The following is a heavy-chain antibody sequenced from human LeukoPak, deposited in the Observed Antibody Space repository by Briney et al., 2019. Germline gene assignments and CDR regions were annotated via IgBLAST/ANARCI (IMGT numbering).Heavy chain of an antibody. CDR3: ARGGDSGGYYFDY. CDR2: ISSSSSYI. Sequence: PGGSLRLSCAASGFTFSSYSMNWVRQAPGKGLEWVSSISSSSSYIYYADSVKGRFTISRDNANNSLYLQMNSLRAEDTAVYYCARGGDSGGYYFDYWGQGTLVTVSS. V-gene: IGHV3-21*01. CDR1: GFTFSSYS. J-gene: IGHJ4*02. D-gene: IGHD1-26*01.